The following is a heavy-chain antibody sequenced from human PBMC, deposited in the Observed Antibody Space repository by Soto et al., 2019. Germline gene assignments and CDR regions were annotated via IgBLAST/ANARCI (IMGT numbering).Heavy chain of an antibody. CDR3: LSARFDY. CDR1: GGSFSSNY. CDR2: INHSGNT. D-gene: IGHD6-19*01. Sequence: SETLSLTCVVYGGSFSSNYWTWVRQPPGKGLEWIGEINHSGNTNYNASLKSRVTISVDTSKNQFSLNLSSVTAADTAVYYCLSARFDYWGQGTLVTVSS. V-gene: IGHV4-34*01. J-gene: IGHJ4*02.